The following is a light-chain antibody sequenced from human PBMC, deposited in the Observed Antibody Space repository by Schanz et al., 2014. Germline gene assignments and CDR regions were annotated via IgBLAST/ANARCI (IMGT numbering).Light chain of an antibody. Sequence: EIVLTQSPGTLSLSPGEGATLSCRASQSVSSNYIAWYQQKPGQAPRLLIYGPSSRATGIPDRFSGSGSGTDFTLTISRLEPEDFATYYCQQSYSNPFTFGPGTKVDIK. CDR3: QQSYSNPFT. CDR2: GPS. J-gene: IGKJ3*01. CDR1: QSVSSNY. V-gene: IGKV3-20*01.